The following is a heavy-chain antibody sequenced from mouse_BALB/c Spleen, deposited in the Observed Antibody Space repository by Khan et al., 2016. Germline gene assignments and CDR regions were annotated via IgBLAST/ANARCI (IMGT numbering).Heavy chain of an antibody. J-gene: IGHJ4*01. CDR2: ISYSGST. Sequence: EVQLQESGPGLVKPSQSLSLTCTVTGYSITSDYAWNWIRQFPGNKLEWMGYISYSGSTSYNPSLKSRISITRDTSNNQFFLQLNSVTSEDTATEYGARSDYGSKDAMDYWGQGTSVTVSS. CDR1: GYSITSDYA. D-gene: IGHD1-1*01. CDR3: ARSDYGSKDAMDY. V-gene: IGHV3-2*02.